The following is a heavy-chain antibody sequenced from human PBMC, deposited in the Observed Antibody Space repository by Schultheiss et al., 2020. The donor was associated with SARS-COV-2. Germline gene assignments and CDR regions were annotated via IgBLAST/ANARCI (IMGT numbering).Heavy chain of an antibody. Sequence: ASVKVSCKASGYTFTSYDINWVRQATGQGLEWMGWMNPNSGNTGYAQKFQGRVTMTRNTSISTAYMELTRLRSDDTAVYYCARDRRAAANWFDPWGQGTLVTVSS. J-gene: IGHJ5*02. CDR2: MNPNSGNT. CDR3: ARDRRAAANWFDP. CDR1: GYTFTSYD. V-gene: IGHV1-8*01. D-gene: IGHD6-13*01.